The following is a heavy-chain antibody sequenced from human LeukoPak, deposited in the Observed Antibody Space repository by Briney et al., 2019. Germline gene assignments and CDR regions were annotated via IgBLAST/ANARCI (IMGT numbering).Heavy chain of an antibody. J-gene: IGHJ5*02. Sequence: PGGSLRLSCAASGFTFSSYSMNWVRQAPGKGLEWVSSISSSSNYIYYADSVKGRFTISRDNAKNSLYLQMNSLRAEDTAVYYCARDPSSGWYLKGWFDPWSQGTLVTVSS. D-gene: IGHD6-19*01. CDR1: GFTFSSYS. V-gene: IGHV3-21*01. CDR2: ISSSSNYI. CDR3: ARDPSSGWYLKGWFDP.